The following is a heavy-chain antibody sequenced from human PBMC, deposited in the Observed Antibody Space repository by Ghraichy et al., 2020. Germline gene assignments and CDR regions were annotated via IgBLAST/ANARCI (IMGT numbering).Heavy chain of an antibody. CDR1: GYSITSGYY. Sequence: SETLSLTCTVSGYSITSGYYWGWIRQPPGKGLEWIGTIYHSGNIFYNPSLKSRVTISLDRTKNQFSLRLSSMTTADTAVYYCARQYPRYGDYAYFYDWGQGTLVTVSA. D-gene: IGHD4-17*01. V-gene: IGHV4-38-2*02. CDR2: IYHSGNI. CDR3: ARQYPRYGDYAYFYD. J-gene: IGHJ4*02.